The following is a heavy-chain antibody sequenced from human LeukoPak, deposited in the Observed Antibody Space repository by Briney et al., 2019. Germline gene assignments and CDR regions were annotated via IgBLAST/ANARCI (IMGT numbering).Heavy chain of an antibody. D-gene: IGHD4-17*01. CDR3: ARGLGVMVSVTRASFHFDY. V-gene: IGHV4-59*01. J-gene: IGHJ4*02. CDR2: IYYSGST. Sequence: SETLSLTCTVSGGSISSYYWSWIRQPPGKGLEWIGYIYYSGSTNYNPSLKSRVTISVDTSKNQFSLKLSSVTAADTAVYYCARGLGVMVSVTRASFHFDYLGQGTLVTVSS. CDR1: GGSISSYY.